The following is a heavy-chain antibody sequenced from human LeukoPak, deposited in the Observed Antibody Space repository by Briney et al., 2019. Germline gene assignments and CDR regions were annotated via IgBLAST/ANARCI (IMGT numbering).Heavy chain of an antibody. Sequence: GSGPTLVNPTQTLTLTCIFSGFSPSTSGVGVGWIRQPPGKALEWLALIYWDDGKRYSPPLKSRLTIAKDTSKNHVVLTMTNMDPADTAPYYCAHRRSRDSSGYWLNWFDPWGKGTLVTVSS. V-gene: IGHV2-5*02. CDR3: AHRRSRDSSGYWLNWFDP. CDR2: IYWDDGK. J-gene: IGHJ5*02. CDR1: GFSPSTSGVG. D-gene: IGHD3-22*01.